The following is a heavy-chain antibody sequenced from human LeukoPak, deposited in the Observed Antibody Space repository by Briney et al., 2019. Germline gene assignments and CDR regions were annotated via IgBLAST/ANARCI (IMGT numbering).Heavy chain of an antibody. Sequence: ASVKVSCKASGYTFTDYGINWVRQAPGQGLEWMGWISGYNGDTKYAQRLQGRVTMTTDTSTSTAHMELRGLRSDDTAVYYCARKAYGDYAQNDYWGQGTLVTVSS. CDR3: ARKAYGDYAQNDY. CDR2: ISGYNGDT. J-gene: IGHJ4*02. V-gene: IGHV1-18*01. CDR1: GYTFTDYG. D-gene: IGHD4-17*01.